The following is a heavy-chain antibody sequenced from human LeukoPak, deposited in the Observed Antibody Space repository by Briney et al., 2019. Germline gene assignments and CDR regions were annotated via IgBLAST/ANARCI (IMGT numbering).Heavy chain of an antibody. CDR3: ARGAGYCSGGSCPTYYGMDV. D-gene: IGHD2-15*01. J-gene: IGHJ6*02. Sequence: GESLTISCKGSGYSFTSYWIGWVRQMPGKGLEWMGIIYPGDSDTRYSPSFQGQVTISADKSISTAYLQWSSLKASDTAMYYCARGAGYCSGGSCPTYYGMDVWGQGTTVTVSS. CDR1: GYSFTSYW. V-gene: IGHV5-51*01. CDR2: IYPGDSDT.